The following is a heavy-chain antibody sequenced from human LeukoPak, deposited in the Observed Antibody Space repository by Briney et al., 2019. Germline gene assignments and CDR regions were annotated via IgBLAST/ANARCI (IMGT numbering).Heavy chain of an antibody. CDR1: GYSFSSYW. CDR2: IYPGDSDT. V-gene: IGHV5-51*01. D-gene: IGHD3-10*01. CDR3: ARRESNYGLSDAFDI. Sequence: GESLKISCKGSGYSFSSYWIGWMRQMPGKGLEWMGIIYPGDSDTRYSPSFQGQVTISADKSINTAYLQWSSLKASDTAMYYCARRESNYGLSDAFDIWGQGTMVTVSS. J-gene: IGHJ3*02.